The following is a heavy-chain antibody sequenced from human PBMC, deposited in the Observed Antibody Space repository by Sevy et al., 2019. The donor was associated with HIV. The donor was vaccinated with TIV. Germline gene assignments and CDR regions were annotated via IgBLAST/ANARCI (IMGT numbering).Heavy chain of an antibody. CDR3: ARSIVVVTSIPGAERGGPSDY. CDR2: INPSGGST. V-gene: IGHV1-46*01. Sequence: ASVKVSCKASGYTFTSYYIHWVRQAPGQELEWMGIINPSGGSTSYAQKFQGRVTMTRDKSTGTVYMELSSLTSEDTAVYYCARSIVVVTSIPGAERGGPSDYWGQGTLVTVSS. J-gene: IGHJ4*02. CDR1: GYTFTSYY. D-gene: IGHD2-21*02.